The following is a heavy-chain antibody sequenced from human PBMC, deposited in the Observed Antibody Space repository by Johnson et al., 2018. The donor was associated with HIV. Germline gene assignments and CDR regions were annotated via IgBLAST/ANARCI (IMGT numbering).Heavy chain of an antibody. V-gene: IGHV3-30*04. J-gene: IGHJ3*01. CDR1: GFTFSSYA. D-gene: IGHD3-10*01. Sequence: QVQLVESGGGVVQPGRSLRLSCAASGFTFSSYAMHWVRQAPGKGLEWVAVISYDGRDAYYADSVKGRFTSSGDNSKNTLYLQMNSLRPEDSAVYYCATLWFGEVSVYDAFDVWGQGTMVTVSS. CDR3: ATLWFGEVSVYDAFDV. CDR2: ISYDGRDA.